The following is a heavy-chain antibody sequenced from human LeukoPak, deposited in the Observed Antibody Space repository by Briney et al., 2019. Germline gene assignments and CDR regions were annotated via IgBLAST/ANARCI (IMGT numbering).Heavy chain of an antibody. V-gene: IGHV4-39*01. Sequence: PSETLSLTCTVSGGSISSSSYYWGWIRQPPGKGLEWIGSIYYSGSTDYNPSLKSRVTISVETSKNQVSLKLSSVTAADTAVYYCARQGAGGRAFDIWGQGTMVTVSS. CDR2: IYYSGST. CDR3: ARQGAGGRAFDI. D-gene: IGHD6-19*01. CDR1: GGSISSSSYY. J-gene: IGHJ3*02.